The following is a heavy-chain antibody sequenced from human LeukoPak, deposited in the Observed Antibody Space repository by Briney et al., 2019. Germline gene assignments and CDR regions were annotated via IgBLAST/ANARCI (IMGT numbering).Heavy chain of an antibody. D-gene: IGHD3-10*01. CDR2: INHGGTA. Sequence: SETLSLTCTVSGSSISSGYFWGWMRQSPGKGLEWMGSINHGGTAYYNPSLKSRVTISVDTSKNQFSLKLTSVTAADTAVYFCARDPFHYYGSGRGIWFDPWGQGTLVTVSS. V-gene: IGHV4-38-2*02. CDR3: ARDPFHYYGSGRGIWFDP. CDR1: GSSISSGYF. J-gene: IGHJ5*02.